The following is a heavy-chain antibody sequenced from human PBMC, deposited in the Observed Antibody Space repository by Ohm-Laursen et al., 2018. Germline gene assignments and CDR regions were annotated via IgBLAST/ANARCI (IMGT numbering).Heavy chain of an antibody. J-gene: IGHJ4*02. V-gene: IGHV4-59*01. CDR3: AGDAVAVDF. D-gene: IGHD5-12*01. CDR2: VSYSRDA. CDR1: GGSISGYY. Sequence: GTLSLTCTVSGGSISGYYWNWIRQSPGKGLEWIGCVSYSRDANYNPSLKSRVTISIDTSKSQFSLKLTSVTPADTAVYYCAGDAVAVDFWGQGTLVTVSS.